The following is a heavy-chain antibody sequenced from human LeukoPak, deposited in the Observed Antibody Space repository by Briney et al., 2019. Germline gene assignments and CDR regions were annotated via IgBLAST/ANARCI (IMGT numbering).Heavy chain of an antibody. CDR2: INPNSGGT. D-gene: IGHD2-2*01. CDR1: GYTFTGYY. V-gene: IGHV1-2*06. J-gene: IGHJ5*02. CDR3: ARRDCSSTSCYSNWFDP. Sequence: ASVKVSCKASGYTFTGYYMHWVRQAPGQGLEWMGRINPNSGGTNYAQKFQGRVTITRNTSISTAYMELSSLRPEDTAVYYCARRDCSSTSCYSNWFDPWGQGTLVTVSS.